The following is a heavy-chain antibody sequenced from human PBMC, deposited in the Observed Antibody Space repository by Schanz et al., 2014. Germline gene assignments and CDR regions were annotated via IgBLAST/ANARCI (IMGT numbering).Heavy chain of an antibody. J-gene: IGHJ4*02. Sequence: QVQLVQSGAELRKPGTSVKVSCKTSGYTFSNDDINWVRQAPGQGLEWMGIINPIGGSTTYAQKFRGAVTLTTDTSTDTAYLELSSLRSEDTAVYYCARDGVDAAAGGNYWGQGTLVTVSS. CDR2: INPIGGST. CDR3: ARDGVDAAAGGNY. V-gene: IGHV1-46*03. CDR1: GYTFSNDD. D-gene: IGHD6-13*01.